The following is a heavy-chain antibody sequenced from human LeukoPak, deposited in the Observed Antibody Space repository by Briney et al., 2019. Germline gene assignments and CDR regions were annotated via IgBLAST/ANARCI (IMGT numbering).Heavy chain of an antibody. CDR3: AREALEYSSSSGYYYYYYMDV. Sequence: PGGSLRLSCAASGFTFSSYAMSWVRRAPGKGLEWVSAISGSGGSTYYADSVKGRFTISRDNSKNTLYLQMNSLRAEDTAVYYCAREALEYSSSSGYYYYYYMDVWGKGTTVTVSS. D-gene: IGHD6-6*01. CDR1: GFTFSSYA. V-gene: IGHV3-23*01. CDR2: ISGSGGST. J-gene: IGHJ6*03.